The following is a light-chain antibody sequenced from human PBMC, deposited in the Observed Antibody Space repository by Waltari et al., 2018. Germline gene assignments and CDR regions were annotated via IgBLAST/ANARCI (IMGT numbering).Light chain of an antibody. Sequence: ELVMTQSPATLSVSPGERATISCRASQSINSNLAWYQKKPGQAPRLLIYGASTRATGIPARFSGSGSGTEFTLSISSLQSEDSAVYYCHQYNNWPPWTFGQGTKVEIK. J-gene: IGKJ1*01. CDR1: QSINSN. CDR3: HQYNNWPPWT. CDR2: GAS. V-gene: IGKV3-15*01.